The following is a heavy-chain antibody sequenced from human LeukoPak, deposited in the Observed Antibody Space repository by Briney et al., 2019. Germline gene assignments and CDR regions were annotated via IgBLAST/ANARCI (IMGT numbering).Heavy chain of an antibody. CDR3: ARFSSGWYPTGGDY. J-gene: IGHJ4*02. V-gene: IGHV3-53*01. D-gene: IGHD6-19*01. Sequence: GGSLRLSCAASGFTVSSNYMSWVRQAPGKGLEWVSVIYSGGSTYYADSVKGRFTISRDNSKNTLYLQMNSLRAEDTAVYYCARFSSGWYPTGGDYWGQGTLVTVSS. CDR1: GFTVSSNY. CDR2: IYSGGST.